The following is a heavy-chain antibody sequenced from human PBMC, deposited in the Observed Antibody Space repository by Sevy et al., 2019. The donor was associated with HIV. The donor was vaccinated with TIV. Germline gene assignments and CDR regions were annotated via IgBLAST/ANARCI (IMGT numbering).Heavy chain of an antibody. CDR2: ISGSGGST. Sequence: GGSLRLSCAASGFTFSSYAMSWVRQAPGKGLEWVSAISGSGGSTYYAYSVKGRFTISRDNSKNTLYLQMNSLRAEDTAVYYCAKALDVDIVATVYFDYWGQGTLVTVSS. CDR3: AKALDVDIVATVYFDY. J-gene: IGHJ4*02. CDR1: GFTFSSYA. V-gene: IGHV3-23*01. D-gene: IGHD5-12*01.